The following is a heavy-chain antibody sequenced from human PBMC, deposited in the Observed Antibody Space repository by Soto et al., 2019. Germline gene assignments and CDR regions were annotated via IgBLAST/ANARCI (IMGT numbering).Heavy chain of an antibody. Sequence: GASVKVSCKASGYTFTSYGISWVRQAPGQGLEWMGWISAYNGNTNYAQKLQGRVTMTTDTSTSTAYMELRSLRSDDTAVYYCARDLPEVEMATTQLKLNYWGQGTLVTVSS. D-gene: IGHD5-12*01. CDR1: GYTFTSYG. V-gene: IGHV1-18*01. CDR3: ARDLPEVEMATTQLKLNY. CDR2: ISAYNGNT. J-gene: IGHJ4*02.